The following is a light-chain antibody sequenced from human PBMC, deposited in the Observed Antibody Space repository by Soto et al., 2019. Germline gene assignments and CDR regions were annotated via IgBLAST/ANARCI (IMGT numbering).Light chain of an antibody. Sequence: ETVLTQSPATLSLSPGERATLSCRASQNISIYLAWYQQKPGQAPRLLIYDASNRATGIPARFSGSGSGTDFTLTISSLEPEDFAVYYCQQRRNWPLTFGGGTKVEIK. V-gene: IGKV3-11*01. CDR2: DAS. J-gene: IGKJ4*01. CDR1: QNISIY. CDR3: QQRRNWPLT.